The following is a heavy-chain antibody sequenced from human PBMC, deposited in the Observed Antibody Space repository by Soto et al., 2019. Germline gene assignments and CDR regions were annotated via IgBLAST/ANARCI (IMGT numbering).Heavy chain of an antibody. CDR3: AAPRADDAYLGAFGV. CDR1: GASVTSNTYY. CDR2: IHHDGKT. V-gene: IGHV4-39*01. Sequence: QLQLQESGPGLVKPSETLSLTCTVSGASVTSNTYYWAWIRQPPGKGLEWVGSIHHDGKTYYNPSLKSRVTIAIDTSTKQVSLRLRATTAADTAIFYCAAPRADDAYLGAFGVWGQGTMVTVSS. J-gene: IGHJ3*01. D-gene: IGHD2-2*01.